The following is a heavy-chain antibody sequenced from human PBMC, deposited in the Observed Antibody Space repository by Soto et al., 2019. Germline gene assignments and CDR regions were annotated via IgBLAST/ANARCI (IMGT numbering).Heavy chain of an antibody. CDR3: VRPLRRTDGMDV. J-gene: IGHJ6*02. V-gene: IGHV3-66*04. CDR2: VYSGGGT. CDR1: GFTVSTNY. D-gene: IGHD1-1*01. Sequence: EVQLVESGGGLVQPGGSLRLSCAASGFTVSTNYMSWARQAPGKGLEWVSIVYSGGGTKYADSVKRRFTTSRDNSKRTVCLQMNSLRAEGTAVYYCVRPLRRTDGMDVWGQGNRVTVSS.